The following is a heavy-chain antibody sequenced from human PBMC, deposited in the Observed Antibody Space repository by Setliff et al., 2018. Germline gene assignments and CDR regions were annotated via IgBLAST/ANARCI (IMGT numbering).Heavy chain of an antibody. V-gene: IGHV1-69*13. D-gene: IGHD2-15*01. J-gene: IGHJ4*02. CDR1: GGTFSSDV. CDR2: FIPVLRKA. Sequence: SVKVSCKASGGTFSSDVITWVRQAPGQGLEWMERFIPVLRKANYAQRFQGRVTITADESTSTGYLELSRLRSEDTAIYYCARELRSPYWHIDFWGQGTLVTVSS. CDR3: ARELRSPYWHIDF.